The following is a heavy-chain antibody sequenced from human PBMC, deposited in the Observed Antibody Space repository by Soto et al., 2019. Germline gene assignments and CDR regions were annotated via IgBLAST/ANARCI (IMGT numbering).Heavy chain of an antibody. Sequence: SGPTLVNPTQTLTLTCTFSGFSLRTSGVGVGWIRQPPGKAPEWLALIYWNDDKRYSPSLKSRLTITKDTSKNQVVLTMTDMDPADTGTYYCAQRLGSRGSFDYWGQGSLVTVSS. CDR2: IYWNDDK. CDR3: AQRLGSRGSFDY. CDR1: GFSLRTSGVG. J-gene: IGHJ4*02. V-gene: IGHV2-5*01. D-gene: IGHD6-25*01.